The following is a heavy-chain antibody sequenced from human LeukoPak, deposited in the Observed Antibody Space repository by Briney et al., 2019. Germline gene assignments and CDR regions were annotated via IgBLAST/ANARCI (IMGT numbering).Heavy chain of an antibody. D-gene: IGHD3-9*01. CDR3: AKELLLRYFDY. CDR1: GFXFSNYA. V-gene: IGHV3-23*01. CDR2: LSGSGTGT. Sequence: GGSLRLSCAASGFXFSNYAMSWVRQAPGKGLEWVSGLSGSGTGTYYADSVKGRFTISRDNSKNTLYLQMNSLRAEDTAIYYCAKELLLRYFDYWGQGTLVTVST. J-gene: IGHJ4*02.